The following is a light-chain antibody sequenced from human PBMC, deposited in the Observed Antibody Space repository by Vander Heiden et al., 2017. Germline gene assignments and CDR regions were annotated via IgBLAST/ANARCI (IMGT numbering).Light chain of an antibody. J-gene: IGLJ3*02. Sequence: QSALTQPASVSGSPGQSISISCTGTSSDVGVYNYVTWYQQHPGKAPKLMIYDVSNRPAGVSNRFSCSKSGNTASLTISGLQAEDEADYYCSSYTITSTLVFGGGTKLTVL. V-gene: IGLV2-14*01. CDR3: SSYTITSTLV. CDR2: DVS. CDR1: SSDVGVYNY.